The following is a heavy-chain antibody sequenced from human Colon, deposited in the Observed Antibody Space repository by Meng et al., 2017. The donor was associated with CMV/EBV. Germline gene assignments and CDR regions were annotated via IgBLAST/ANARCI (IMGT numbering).Heavy chain of an antibody. D-gene: IGHD2-2*01. CDR3: ARDRIDIVVVPAAIGRRYYYGMDV. J-gene: IGHJ6*02. V-gene: IGHV3-53*01. CDR1: GINIGRDY. Sequence: GESLKISCAASGINIGRDYMNWVRQAPGKGLEWVAVVYSGGSTYVADSVKGRFTISRDASTNTLYLQMNSLRAEDSAVYYCARDRIDIVVVPAAIGRRYYYGMDVWGQGTTVTVSS. CDR2: VYSGGST.